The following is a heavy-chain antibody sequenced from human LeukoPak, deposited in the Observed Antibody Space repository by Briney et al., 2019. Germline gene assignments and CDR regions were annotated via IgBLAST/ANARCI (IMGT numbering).Heavy chain of an antibody. CDR2: IIPILGIA. V-gene: IGHV1-69*04. CDR3: ARDQLGSSWYVPGWYETTFPGGD. CDR1: GGTFISYA. Sequence: GASVKVSCKASGGTFISYAISWVRQAPGQGLEWMGRIIPILGIANYAQKFQGRVTITADKSTSTAYMELSSLRSEDTAVYYCARDQLGSSWYVPGWYETTFPGGDWGQGTLVTVSS. D-gene: IGHD6-13*01. J-gene: IGHJ4*02.